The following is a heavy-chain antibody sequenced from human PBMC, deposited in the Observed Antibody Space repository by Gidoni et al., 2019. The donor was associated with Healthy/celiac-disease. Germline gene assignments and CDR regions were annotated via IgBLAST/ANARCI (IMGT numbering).Heavy chain of an antibody. J-gene: IGHJ4*02. CDR3: ARELYDGVPPLDY. CDR2: ISYDGSNK. D-gene: IGHD3-16*01. Sequence: PGRSLRLSCAASGFTFSSYAMHWVRQAPGKGLEWVAVISYDGSNKYYADSVKGRFTISRDNSKNTLYLQMNSLRAEDTAVYYCARELYDGVPPLDYWGQGTLVTVSS. V-gene: IGHV3-30-3*01. CDR1: GFTFSSYA.